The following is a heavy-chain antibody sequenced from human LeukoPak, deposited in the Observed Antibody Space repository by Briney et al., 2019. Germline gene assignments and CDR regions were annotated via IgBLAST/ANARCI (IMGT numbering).Heavy chain of an antibody. CDR2: IIPIFGTA. V-gene: IGHV1-69*13. CDR3: ARGECRDGYNCGYYYYYMDV. D-gene: IGHD5-24*01. CDR1: GGTFSSYA. J-gene: IGHJ6*03. Sequence: SVKVSCKASGGTFSSYAVSWVRQAPGQGLEWMGGIIPIFGTANYAQKFQGRVTITADESTSTAYMELSSLRSEDTAVYYCARGECRDGYNCGYYYYYMDVWGKGATVTVSS.